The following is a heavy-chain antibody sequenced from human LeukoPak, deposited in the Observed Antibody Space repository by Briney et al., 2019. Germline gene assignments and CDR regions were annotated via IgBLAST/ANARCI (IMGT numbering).Heavy chain of an antibody. CDR2: IYHSGST. CDR3: ARRGYSGSASYSFDY. V-gene: IGHV4-4*02. CDR1: GGSISSDNW. D-gene: IGHD3-10*01. Sequence: PSETLSLTCAVSGGSISSDNWWSWVRQPPGKGLEWIGEIYHSGSTNYNPSLQSRVTISVDKSENQFSLKLNSVTAADTAVYYCARRGYSGSASYSFDYWGQGTLVTVSS. J-gene: IGHJ4*02.